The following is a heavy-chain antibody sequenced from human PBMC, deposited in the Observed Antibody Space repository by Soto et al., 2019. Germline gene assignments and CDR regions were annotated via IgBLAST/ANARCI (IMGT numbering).Heavy chain of an antibody. J-gene: IGHJ5*02. Sequence: WGPLRLSCVVSGFTVSTNDMSWVRQAPGKGLEWVSVIYSGDNTYYADSVKGRFTVSRHNSENTLYLQMNSLKTEDTAVYYCARGRDVMVRGIIIGVWFDPWGQGALVTVS. V-gene: IGHV3-53*04. CDR3: ARGRDVMVRGIIIGVWFDP. CDR1: GFTVSTND. D-gene: IGHD3-10*01. CDR2: IYSGDNT.